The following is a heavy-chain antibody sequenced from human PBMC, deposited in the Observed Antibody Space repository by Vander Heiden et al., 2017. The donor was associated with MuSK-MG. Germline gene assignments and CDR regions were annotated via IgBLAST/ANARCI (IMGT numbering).Heavy chain of an antibody. D-gene: IGHD3-10*02. J-gene: IGHJ4*02. CDR3: ARIVRGFDY. CDR2: INPRREAT. CDR1: GYTFTDYY. V-gene: IGHV1-2*02. Sequence: QVQLVQSGAEVKKPGASVKVSCKISGYTFTDYYIHWVRQAPGQGRQWMGWINPRREATKYEETFQGRVTMTSDTSISTAYMELTGLKSDDTAVYYCARIVRGFDYWGQGTLVTVSS.